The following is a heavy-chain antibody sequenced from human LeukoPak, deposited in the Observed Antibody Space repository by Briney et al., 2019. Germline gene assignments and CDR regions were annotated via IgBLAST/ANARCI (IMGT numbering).Heavy chain of an antibody. CDR2: IIPIFGTA. CDR1: GGTFSSYA. J-gene: IGHJ6*04. Sequence: SVKVSCKASGGTFSSYAISWVRQAPGQGLEWMGGIIPIFGTASYAQKFQGRVTITADKSTSTAYMELSSLRSEDTAVYYCARVAAADSFGMDVWGKGTTVTVSS. CDR3: ARVAAADSFGMDV. V-gene: IGHV1-69*06. D-gene: IGHD6-13*01.